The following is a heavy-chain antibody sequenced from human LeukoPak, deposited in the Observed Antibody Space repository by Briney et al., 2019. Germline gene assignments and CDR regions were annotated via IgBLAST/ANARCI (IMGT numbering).Heavy chain of an antibody. CDR3: AREGEFSTDYSDY. V-gene: IGHV1-18*01. D-gene: IGHD3/OR15-3a*01. Sequence: ASVTVSCKASGYTFTSYGISWVRQAPGQGREWVGWISAYNGNTSYAQKLQGRVTITTDTSTSTAYMELRSLRSDDTAVYYCAREGEFSTDYSDYWGQGTLVTVSS. J-gene: IGHJ4*02. CDR1: GYTFTSYG. CDR2: ISAYNGNT.